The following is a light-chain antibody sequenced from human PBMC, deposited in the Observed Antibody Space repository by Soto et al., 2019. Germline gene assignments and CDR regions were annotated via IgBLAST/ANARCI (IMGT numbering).Light chain of an antibody. J-gene: IGLJ2*01. CDR3: SSYAGSNNFVV. Sequence: QSALTQPPSASGSPGQSVTLSCTGTSSDVGGYNYVSWYQQHAGKAPKLLIHEVTKRPSGVPDRFSGSKSDNTASLTVSGLQAEDEADYYCSSYAGSNNFVVFGGGTQLTVL. CDR2: EVT. CDR1: SSDVGGYNY. V-gene: IGLV2-8*01.